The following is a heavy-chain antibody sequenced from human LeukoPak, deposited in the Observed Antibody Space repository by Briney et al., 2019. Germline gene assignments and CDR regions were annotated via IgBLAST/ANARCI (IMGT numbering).Heavy chain of an antibody. D-gene: IGHD3-9*01. CDR3: AKGDDILTGYPKIDAFDI. J-gene: IGHJ3*02. CDR1: GFTFSNYG. Sequence: PGGSLRLSCGASGFTFSNYGMHWVRQAPGKGLEWVAVTSYDETNKYYADSVKGRFTISRDNSKNTLYLQMNSLRAEDTAVYYCAKGDDILTGYPKIDAFDIWGQGTMVTVSS. CDR2: TSYDETNK. V-gene: IGHV3-30*18.